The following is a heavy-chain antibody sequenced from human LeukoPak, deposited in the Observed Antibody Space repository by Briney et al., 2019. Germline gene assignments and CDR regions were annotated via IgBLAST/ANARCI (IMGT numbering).Heavy chain of an antibody. V-gene: IGHV3-30-3*01. D-gene: IGHD2-2*02. CDR3: ARESTIYCSSTSCYSGFDY. CDR2: ISYDGSNK. J-gene: IGHJ4*02. CDR1: GFTFSSYA. Sequence: PGGSLRLSCAASGFTFSSYAMHWVRQAPGKGLEWVAVISYDGSNKYYADSVKGRFTISRDNSKNTLYLQMNSLRAEDTAVYYCARESTIYCSSTSCYSGFDYWGQGTLVTVSS.